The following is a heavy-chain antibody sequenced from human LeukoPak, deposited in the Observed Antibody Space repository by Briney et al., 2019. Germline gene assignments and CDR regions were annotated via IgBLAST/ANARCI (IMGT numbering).Heavy chain of an antibody. J-gene: IGHJ5*02. V-gene: IGHV4-59*01. CDR2: IYYSGST. Sequence: SETLSLTCTVSGGSISSYYWSWIRQPPGKGLEWIGYIYYSGSTNYNPSLKSRVTISVDTSKNQFSLKLSSVTAADTAVYYCARDPGGDYGSWFDPWGQGTLVTVSS. CDR1: GGSISSYY. D-gene: IGHD4-17*01. CDR3: ARDPGGDYGSWFDP.